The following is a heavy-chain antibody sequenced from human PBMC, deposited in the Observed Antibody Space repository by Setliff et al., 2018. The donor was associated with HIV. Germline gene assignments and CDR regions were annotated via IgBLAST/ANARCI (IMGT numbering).Heavy chain of an antibody. V-gene: IGHV1-3*01. CDR2: INAGNGNT. CDR3: ARDLRSSSWYFDL. J-gene: IGHJ2*01. CDR1: GYTFTTYA. D-gene: IGHD2-2*01. Sequence: ASVKVSCKASGYTFTTYAMHWVRQAPGQRLEWMGWINAGNGNTKYSQKFQGRVTITRDTSASTVYMELSSPRSEDTALYYCARDLRSSSWYFDLWGRGTLVTVSS.